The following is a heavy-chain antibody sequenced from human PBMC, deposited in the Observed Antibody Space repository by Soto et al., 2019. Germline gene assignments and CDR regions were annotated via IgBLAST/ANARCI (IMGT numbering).Heavy chain of an antibody. Sequence: GGSLRLSCAASGFTVSSNYMSWVRQAPGKGLEWVSVIYSGGSTYYADSVKGRFTISRDNSKNTLYLQMNSLRAEDTAVYYCARSSNSIPAAGTGFDYWGQETPVTVSS. J-gene: IGHJ4*02. D-gene: IGHD6-13*01. V-gene: IGHV3-53*01. CDR2: IYSGGST. CDR3: ARSSNSIPAAGTGFDY. CDR1: GFTVSSNY.